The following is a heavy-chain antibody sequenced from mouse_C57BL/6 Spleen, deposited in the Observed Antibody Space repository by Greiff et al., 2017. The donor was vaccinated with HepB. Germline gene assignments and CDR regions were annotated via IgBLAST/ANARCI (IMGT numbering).Heavy chain of an antibody. CDR3: ARGKLGRDFDY. V-gene: IGHV5-12*01. J-gene: IGHJ2*01. CDR1: GFTFSDYY. CDR2: ISNGGGST. D-gene: IGHD4-1*01. Sequence: EVKLVESGGGLVQPGGSLKLSCAASGFTFSDYYMYWVRQTPEKRLEWVAYISNGGGSTYYPDTVKGRFTISRDNAKNTLYLQMSRLKSEDTAMYYCARGKLGRDFDYWGQGTTLTVSS.